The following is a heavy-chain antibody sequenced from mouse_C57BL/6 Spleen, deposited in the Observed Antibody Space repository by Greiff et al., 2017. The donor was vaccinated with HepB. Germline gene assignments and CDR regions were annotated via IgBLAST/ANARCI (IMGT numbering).Heavy chain of an antibody. D-gene: IGHD2-4*01. CDR1: GYSFTGYY. Sequence: VQLKQSGPELVKPGASVKISCKASGYSFTGYYMNWVKQSPEKSLEWIGEINPSTGGTTYNQKFKAKATLTVDKSSSTAYMPLKSLTSEDSAVYYCARSDYDGAWFAYWGQGTLVTVSA. J-gene: IGHJ3*01. CDR2: INPSTGGT. V-gene: IGHV1-42*01. CDR3: ARSDYDGAWFAY.